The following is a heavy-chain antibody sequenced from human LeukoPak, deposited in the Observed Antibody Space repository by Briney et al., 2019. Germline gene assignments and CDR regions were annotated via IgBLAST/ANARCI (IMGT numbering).Heavy chain of an antibody. V-gene: IGHV4-59*01. J-gene: IGHJ4*01. CDR3: ARADLEDYYDSSGYSY. Sequence: PSETLSLTCTVSGGSISSYYWSWIRQPPGKGLEWIGYIYYSGSTNYNPSLKSRVTISVDTSKNQFSLKLSSVTAADTAVYYCARADLEDYYDSSGYSYWGHGTLVTVSS. CDR2: IYYSGST. D-gene: IGHD3-22*01. CDR1: GGSISSYY.